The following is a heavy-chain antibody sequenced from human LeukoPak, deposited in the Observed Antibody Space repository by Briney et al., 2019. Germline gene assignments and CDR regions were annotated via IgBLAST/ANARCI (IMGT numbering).Heavy chain of an antibody. J-gene: IGHJ4*02. CDR3: ATASLMVRGVIMFFDY. D-gene: IGHD3-10*01. CDR1: GYTLTELS. V-gene: IGHV1-24*01. CDR2: FDPEDGET. Sequence: GASVKVSCKVSGYTLTELSMHWVRQAPGKGLEWMGGFDPEDGETIYAQKFQGGVTMTEDTSTDTAYMELSSLRSEDTAVYYCATASLMVRGVIMFFDYWGQGTLVTVSS.